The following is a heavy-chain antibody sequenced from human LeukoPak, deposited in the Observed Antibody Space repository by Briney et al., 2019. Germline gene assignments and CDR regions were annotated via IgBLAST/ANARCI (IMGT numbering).Heavy chain of an antibody. CDR2: INPSSGGT. Sequence: ASVKVSCKASGYTFTGYYMHWVRQAPGQGLELMGRINPSSGGTNYAQKFQGRVTMTRDTSISTAYMELSRLRSDDTAVYYCARLISSSWYGVFDYWGQGTLVTVSS. D-gene: IGHD6-13*01. J-gene: IGHJ4*02. CDR3: ARLISSSWYGVFDY. CDR1: GYTFTGYY. V-gene: IGHV1-2*06.